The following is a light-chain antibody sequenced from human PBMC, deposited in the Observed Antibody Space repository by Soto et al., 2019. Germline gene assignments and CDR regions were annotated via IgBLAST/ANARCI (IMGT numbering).Light chain of an antibody. CDR1: QSVSSSY. CDR3: QQYGSSPAT. V-gene: IGKV3-20*01. CDR2: GAS. Sequence: EVVLTQSPGTLSLGPGERATLSFRASQSVSSSYLAWYQQKPGQAPRLLIYGASSRAIGIPDRFSGSGSGTDFTLTISRLEPEDFAVYYCQQYGSSPATFGQGTKVDNK. J-gene: IGKJ1*01.